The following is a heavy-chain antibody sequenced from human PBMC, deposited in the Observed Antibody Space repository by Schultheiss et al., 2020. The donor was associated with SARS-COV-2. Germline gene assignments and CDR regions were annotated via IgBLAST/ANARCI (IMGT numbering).Heavy chain of an antibody. Sequence: GESLKISCAVSGFTFSDHYMDWVRQAPGKGLEWIARSGNGVSGYKPEYAASVKGRFIVSRDDSKNSLYLQMNSLKSEDTAVYYCATSLSGSSGYYYAYFHHWGQGTLVTVSS. CDR3: ATSLSGSSGYYYAYFHH. CDR2: SGNGVSGYKP. V-gene: IGHV3-72*01. CDR1: GFTFSDHY. D-gene: IGHD3-22*01. J-gene: IGHJ1*01.